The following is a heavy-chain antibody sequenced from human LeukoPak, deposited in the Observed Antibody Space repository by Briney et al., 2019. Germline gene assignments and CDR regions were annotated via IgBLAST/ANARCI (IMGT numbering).Heavy chain of an antibody. CDR3: AKKVGATPLSYYYYYYMDV. J-gene: IGHJ6*03. D-gene: IGHD1-26*01. CDR1: GFTFSRYG. CDR2: ISYDGRNK. Sequence: GGSLRLSCAASGFTFSRYGMHWVRHAPGKGLERVAVISYDGRNKSYVDFVKGRFTISRDNSKNTLYLQMNSLRAEDTAVYYCAKKVGATPLSYYYYYYMDVWGKGTTVTVCS. V-gene: IGHV3-30*18.